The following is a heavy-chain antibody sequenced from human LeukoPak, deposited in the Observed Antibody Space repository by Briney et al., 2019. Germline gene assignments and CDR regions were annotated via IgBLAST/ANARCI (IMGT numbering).Heavy chain of an antibody. J-gene: IGHJ4*02. D-gene: IGHD6-19*01. V-gene: IGHV3-23*01. CDR1: GFTFSSYA. CDR3: AKEKGFSSGWEHFDY. CDR2: ITSSGSST. Sequence: GGSLRLSCAASGFTFSSYAMSRVRQAQGKGLEWVSAITSSGSSTYYADSVKGRFTISRDNSKNTLYLQMNSLRAEDTAVYYCAKEKGFSSGWEHFDYWGQGTLVTVSS.